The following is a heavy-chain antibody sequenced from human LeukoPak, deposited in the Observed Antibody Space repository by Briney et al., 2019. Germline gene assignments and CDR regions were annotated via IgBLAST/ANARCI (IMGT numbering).Heavy chain of an antibody. J-gene: IGHJ4*02. Sequence: SETLSLTCTVSGASMRDYYWSWIRQPPGKGLEWIGYIYYTGSTNYNPSLKSWVTMSVDTSKNQISLKLSSVTAADSAVYYCVRRVRYFGQNDYWGQGTLVTVSS. CDR1: GASMRDYY. CDR2: IYYTGST. CDR3: VRRVRYFGQNDY. D-gene: IGHD3-9*01. V-gene: IGHV4-59*08.